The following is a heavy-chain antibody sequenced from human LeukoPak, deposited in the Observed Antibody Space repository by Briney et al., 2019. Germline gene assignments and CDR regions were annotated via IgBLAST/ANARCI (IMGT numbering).Heavy chain of an antibody. Sequence: SETLSLTCAVYGGSFSGYYWSWIRQPPGKGLECIGEINHSGSTNYNPSLKSRVTISVDTSKNQFSLKLSSVTAADTAVYYCARGVLMVYAIPNYFDYWGQGTLVTVSS. V-gene: IGHV4-34*01. D-gene: IGHD2-8*01. CDR2: INHSGST. CDR3: ARGVLMVYAIPNYFDY. J-gene: IGHJ4*02. CDR1: GGSFSGYY.